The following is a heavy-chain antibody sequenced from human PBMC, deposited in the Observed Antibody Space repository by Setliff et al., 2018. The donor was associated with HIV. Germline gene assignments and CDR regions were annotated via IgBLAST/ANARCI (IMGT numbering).Heavy chain of an antibody. CDR1: GYIFNNYG. V-gene: IGHV1-8*01. D-gene: IGHD6-19*01. J-gene: IGHJ6*03. Sequence: ASVKVSCKASGYIFNNYGISWVRQATGQGLEWMGWMNPNSGDTAYAQKFQGRVNMTRDTSISTAYLELSSLISEDTAVYYCVRGPSSGWPAYYYYMDVWGKGTTVTVSS. CDR2: MNPNSGDT. CDR3: VRGPSSGWPAYYYYMDV.